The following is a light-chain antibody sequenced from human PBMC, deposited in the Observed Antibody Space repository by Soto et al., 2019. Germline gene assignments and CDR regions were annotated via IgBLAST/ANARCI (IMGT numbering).Light chain of an antibody. CDR3: PLWVSSSHHFYA. CDR2: NDR. Sequence: SSELTQPPSVSVAPGQTARITCGGDNIGSKSVHWYQQKPGQAPVLVVYNDRDRPSGIPERFSGSNSGNTATLTISRVEAGDEAYYYCPLWVSSSHHFYAFGTGTKLTVL. CDR1: NIGSKS. V-gene: IGLV3-21*02. J-gene: IGLJ1*01.